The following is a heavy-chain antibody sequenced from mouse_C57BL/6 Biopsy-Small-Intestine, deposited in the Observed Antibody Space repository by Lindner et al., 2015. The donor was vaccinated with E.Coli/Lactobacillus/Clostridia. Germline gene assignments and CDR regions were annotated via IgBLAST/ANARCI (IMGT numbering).Heavy chain of an antibody. CDR2: ISSGSSTI. Sequence: VQLQESGGGLVKPGGSLKLSCAASGFTFSDYGMHWVRQVPEKGLEWVAYISSGSSTIYYADTVKGRFTISRDNAKNTLFLQMTSLRSEDSAIYYCARSIYEYFDYWGQGTTLTVSS. J-gene: IGHJ2*01. D-gene: IGHD2-3*01. CDR3: ARSIYEYFDY. V-gene: IGHV5-17*01. CDR1: GFTFSDYG.